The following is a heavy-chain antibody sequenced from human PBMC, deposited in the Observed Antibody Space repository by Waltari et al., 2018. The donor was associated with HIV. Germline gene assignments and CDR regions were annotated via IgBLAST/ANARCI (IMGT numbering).Heavy chain of an antibody. CDR3: ARGGGVTMIVVVILDY. CDR1: GYTFTGYY. J-gene: IGHJ4*02. D-gene: IGHD3-22*01. Sequence: QVQLVQSGAEVKKPGASVKVSFKASGYTFTGYYMHWVRQAPGQGLEWMGWINPNSGGTNDAQKFQGRFTMTRDTSVGAAYMELSRLRSDETAVYYCARGGGVTMIVVVILDYWGQGALVTVSS. V-gene: IGHV1-2*02. CDR2: INPNSGGT.